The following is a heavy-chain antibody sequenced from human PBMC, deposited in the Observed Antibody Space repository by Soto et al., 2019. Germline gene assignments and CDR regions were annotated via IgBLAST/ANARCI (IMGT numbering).Heavy chain of an antibody. V-gene: IGHV3-21*01. D-gene: IGHD4-4*01. CDR1: GFTFSTYS. CDR3: AREGINNYNEYYFDS. CDR2: ISGSGNYT. Sequence: GGSLRLSCAASGFTFSTYSMNWVRQAPGKGLEWVSSISGSGNYTHYADFLRGRFTISRDNAKTSLYLQMDSLRAEDTAVYYCAREGINNYNEYYFDSWGQGTVVTVSS. J-gene: IGHJ4*02.